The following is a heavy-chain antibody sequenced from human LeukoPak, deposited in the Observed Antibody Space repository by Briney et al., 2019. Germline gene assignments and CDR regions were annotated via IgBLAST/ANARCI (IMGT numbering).Heavy chain of an antibody. CDR3: ARDTGDDYVWGSYRYMVYFDY. CDR1: GFTFSSCS. D-gene: IGHD3-16*02. V-gene: IGHV3-21*01. CDR2: ISSSSSYI. Sequence: GGSLRLSCAASGFTFSSCSMNWVRQAPGKGLEWVSSISSSSSYIYYADSVKGRFTISRDNAKNSLYLQMNSLRAEDTAVYYCARDTGDDYVWGSYRYMVYFDYWGQGTLVTVSS. J-gene: IGHJ4*02.